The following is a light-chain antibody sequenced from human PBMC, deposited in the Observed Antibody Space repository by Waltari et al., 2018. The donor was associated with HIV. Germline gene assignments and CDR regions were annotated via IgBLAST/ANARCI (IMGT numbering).Light chain of an antibody. CDR1: QSVSSN. Sequence: EIVMTQSPATLSVSPGETATLSCTASQSVSSNLAWYQQKPGQAPRLLIYDASTRATGIPARFSGSGSGTYFTLTISSLQSEDFAVYYCQQYNNWPPGTFGQGAKLEIK. V-gene: IGKV3-15*01. CDR3: QQYNNWPPGT. J-gene: IGKJ2*01. CDR2: DAS.